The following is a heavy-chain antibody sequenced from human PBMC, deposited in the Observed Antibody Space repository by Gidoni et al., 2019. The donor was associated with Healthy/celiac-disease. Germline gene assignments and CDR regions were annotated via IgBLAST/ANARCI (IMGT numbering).Heavy chain of an antibody. Sequence: QVQLGESGGGGVQPGRARRLSWAAAGFTVGSYAMHWVRQAPGKGLEWVAVISYDGSNNSYADSVKGRFTLSRDNSKNTLYLQMNSLRAEDTAVYYCARGPGIAVAGTFDYWGQGTLVTVSS. CDR1: GFTVGSYA. J-gene: IGHJ4*02. CDR2: ISYDGSNN. V-gene: IGHV3-30-3*01. CDR3: ARGPGIAVAGTFDY. D-gene: IGHD6-19*01.